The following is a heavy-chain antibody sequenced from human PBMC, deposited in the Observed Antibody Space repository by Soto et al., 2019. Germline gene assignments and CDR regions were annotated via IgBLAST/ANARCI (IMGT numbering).Heavy chain of an antibody. J-gene: IGHJ4*02. CDR3: AREDLSGTGYSDC. CDR1: GFTFSRYG. D-gene: IGHD3-9*01. V-gene: IGHV3-33*01. CDR2: IWYDGSNE. Sequence: PGGSLRLSCAASGFTFSRYGMHWVRQAPGKGLEWVAFIWYDGSNEYYADSLKGRFTISRDNSKNSLYLQMSSLRAEDTALYYCAREDLSGTGYSDCWGQGTLVTVSS.